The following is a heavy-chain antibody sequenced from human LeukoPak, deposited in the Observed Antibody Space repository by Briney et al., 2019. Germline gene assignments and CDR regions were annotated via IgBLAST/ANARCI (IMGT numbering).Heavy chain of an antibody. CDR2: ISSSSSYI. D-gene: IGHD1-14*01. V-gene: IGHV3-21*01. CDR1: GFTFSSYS. J-gene: IGHJ3*02. CDR3: ARVLPAALRTRGRGAFDI. Sequence: PGGSLRLSCAASGFTFSSYSMNWVRQAPGKGLEWVSSISSSSSYIYYADSVKGRFTISRDNAKNSLYLQMNSLRAEDTAVYYCARVLPAALRTRGRGAFDIWGQGTMVTVSS.